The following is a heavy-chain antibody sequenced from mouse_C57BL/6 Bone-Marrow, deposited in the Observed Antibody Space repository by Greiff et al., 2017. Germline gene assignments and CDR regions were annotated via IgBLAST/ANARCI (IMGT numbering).Heavy chain of an antibody. J-gene: IGHJ4*01. V-gene: IGHV1-64*01. CDR2: IHPNSGST. CDR1: GYTFTSYW. Sequence: QVQLQQPGAELVKPGASVKLSCKASGYTFTSYWMHWVKQRPGQGLEWIGMIHPNSGSTNYNEKFKSKATLTVDKSSSTAYMQLSSLTSEDSAVYYCARQLRLHYYAMDYWGQGTSVTVSS. CDR3: ARQLRLHYYAMDY. D-gene: IGHD3-2*02.